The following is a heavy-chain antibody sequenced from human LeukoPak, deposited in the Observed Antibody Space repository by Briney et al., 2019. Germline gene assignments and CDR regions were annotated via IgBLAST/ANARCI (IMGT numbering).Heavy chain of an antibody. CDR3: ARVLAPVPPFCLDP. Sequence: ASVKVSCKPSGYTFTGYYMHWARQAPGQGLEWMGWINPNSGGTNYAQKFQGRVTMTRDTSISTAYMELSRLRSDDTAVYYCARVLAPVPPFCLDPWGQGTLVTVSS. CDR2: INPNSGGT. J-gene: IGHJ5*02. V-gene: IGHV1-2*02. CDR1: GYTFTGYY.